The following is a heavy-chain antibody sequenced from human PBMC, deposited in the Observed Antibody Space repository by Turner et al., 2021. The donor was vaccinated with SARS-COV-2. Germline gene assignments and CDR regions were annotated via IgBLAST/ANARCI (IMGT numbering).Heavy chain of an antibody. CDR2: IKSKTDGGTT. Sequence: EVQLVESGGGLVKPGGSLRLSCAASGFTFSNAWMSWVRQAPGKGLEWVGRIKSKTDGGTTDSAAPVKGRFTISRDDSKNTLYLQMNSLKTEDTAVYYCTTGTYYYDSSAYPNDAFDIWGQGTMVTVSS. D-gene: IGHD3-22*01. V-gene: IGHV3-15*01. CDR1: GFTFSNAW. CDR3: TTGTYYYDSSAYPNDAFDI. J-gene: IGHJ3*02.